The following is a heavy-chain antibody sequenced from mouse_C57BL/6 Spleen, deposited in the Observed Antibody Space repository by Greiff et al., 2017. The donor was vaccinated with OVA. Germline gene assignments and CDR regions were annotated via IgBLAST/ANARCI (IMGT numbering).Heavy chain of an antibody. Sequence: EVKLQESGPGLVKPSQSLSLTCSVTGYSITSGYYWNWIRQFPGNKLEWMGYISYDGSNNYNPSLKNRISITRDTSKNQFFLKLNSVTTEDTATYYCAREACSLWGQGTTLTVSS. CDR1: GYSITSGYY. CDR2: ISYDGSN. V-gene: IGHV3-6*01. J-gene: IGHJ2*01. CDR3: AREACSL.